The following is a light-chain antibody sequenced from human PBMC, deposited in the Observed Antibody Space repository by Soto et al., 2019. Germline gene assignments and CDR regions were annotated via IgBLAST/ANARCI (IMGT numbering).Light chain of an antibody. CDR2: DAS. CDR1: QTISSR. CDR3: QQYNSYPLT. Sequence: DIQMTQSPSTLSASVGDRVTITCRASQTISSRLAWCRQKPGKAPNLLIYDASSLESGVPSRFSGSRSGTEFTLTISSLQTDDFATDDCQQYNSYPLTFGQGTKVEIK. J-gene: IGKJ1*01. V-gene: IGKV1-5*01.